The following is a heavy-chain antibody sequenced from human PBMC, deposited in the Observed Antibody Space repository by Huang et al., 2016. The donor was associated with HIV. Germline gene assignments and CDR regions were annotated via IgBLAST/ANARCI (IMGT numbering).Heavy chain of an antibody. Sequence: EVQLVQSGAVVKKPGESLKISCKGSGYTFNGYWIGWVRQMPGKGLEWMWIIYPGDSDNTYSPSFQGQVTISADKSISTAYLQWSGLKASDTAMYYCARQGVGDFVVEPTGLGAFDIWGQGTMVTVSS. D-gene: IGHD2-2*01. CDR1: GYTFNGYW. J-gene: IGHJ3*02. V-gene: IGHV5-51*01. CDR3: ARQGVGDFVVEPTGLGAFDI. CDR2: IYPGDSDN.